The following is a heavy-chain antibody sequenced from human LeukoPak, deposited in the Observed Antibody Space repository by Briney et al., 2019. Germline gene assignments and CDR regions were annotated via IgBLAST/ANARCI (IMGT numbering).Heavy chain of an antibody. D-gene: IGHD3-10*01. CDR3: ARDYYGSGSYYYDY. CDR2: IYSTGRS. CDR1: GGSISNYF. J-gene: IGHJ4*02. V-gene: IGHV4-4*07. Sequence: SETLSLTCTVSGGSISNYFWSWVRQPAGKGLEWIGRIYSTGRSDYNPSLKSRITMSVDTSKNQFSLKLTSVTAADTAVYYCARDYYGSGSYYYDYWGQGTLVTVSS.